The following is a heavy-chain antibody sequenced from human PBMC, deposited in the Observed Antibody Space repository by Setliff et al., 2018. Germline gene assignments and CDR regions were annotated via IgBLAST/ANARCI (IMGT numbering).Heavy chain of an antibody. CDR2: INPNSGGT. CDR3: ARDRKEIVVKPPAASLDY. Sequence: ASVKVSCKTSGYAFPFYYLHWVRQAPGQGLEWMGRINPNSGGTNYAQRFQGRVTMTRDTSITTVYMELNILRSDDTAVYYCARDRKEIVVKPPAASLDYWGQGTQVTVS. V-gene: IGHV1-2*06. J-gene: IGHJ4*02. CDR1: GYAFPFYY. D-gene: IGHD2-2*01.